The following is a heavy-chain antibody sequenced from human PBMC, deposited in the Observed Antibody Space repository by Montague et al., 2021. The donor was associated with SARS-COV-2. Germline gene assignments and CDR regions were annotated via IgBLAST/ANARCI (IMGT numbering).Heavy chain of an antibody. J-gene: IGHJ4*02. CDR3: TRGDLRYSSSWYLDY. CDR1: GGSFSGYY. Sequence: SETLSLTCAVYGGSFSGYYLSWIRQPRGKGREWIGEINQSGSTNXNPXLKSGVTISVDTSKNQFSLNLSSVTAADTAVNYCTRGDLRYSSSWYLDYWGQGTLVTVSS. D-gene: IGHD6-13*01. V-gene: IGHV4-34*01. CDR2: INQSGST.